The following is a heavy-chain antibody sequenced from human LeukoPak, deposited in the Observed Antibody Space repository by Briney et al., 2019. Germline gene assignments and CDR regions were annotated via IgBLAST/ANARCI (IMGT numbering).Heavy chain of an antibody. J-gene: IGHJ4*02. CDR2: IKQDGSEK. V-gene: IGHV3-7*01. Sequence: GGSLRLSCEGSAFIFSGHWMSWVRQAPGKGLEWVANIKQDGSEKYYVDSVKGRFTISRDNAKNSLYLQMNSLRAEDTAVYYCARAGDSGYEFDYWGQGTLVIVSS. D-gene: IGHD5-12*01. CDR1: AFIFSGHW. CDR3: ARAGDSGYEFDY.